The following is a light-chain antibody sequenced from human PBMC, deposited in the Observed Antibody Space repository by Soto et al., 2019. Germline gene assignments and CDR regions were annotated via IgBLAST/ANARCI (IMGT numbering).Light chain of an antibody. Sequence: EIVLTQSPATLSLSPGERATLSCRASQSVSSSYLAWYQQKPGQAPRLLIYGASSRASGIPDRFSGSGSGTEFTLTISSLQSQDFAVYYCQQYYKWPLTFGGGTKVDIK. V-gene: IGKV3D-7*01. J-gene: IGKJ4*01. CDR2: GAS. CDR1: QSVSSSY. CDR3: QQYYKWPLT.